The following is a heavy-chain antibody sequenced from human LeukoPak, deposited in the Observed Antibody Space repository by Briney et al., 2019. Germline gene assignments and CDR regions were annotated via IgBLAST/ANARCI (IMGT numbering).Heavy chain of an antibody. Sequence: GGSLRLSCATSGFTFTTFWMHWVRQAPGKGLVWVSRINHDGSSTNYADSVKGRFTISRDNAKNTVYLQMNSLRAEDTAVYYCAKDDRWLQFCCWGQGTLVTVSA. J-gene: IGHJ4*02. CDR1: GFTFTTFW. CDR3: AKDDRWLQFCC. CDR2: INHDGSST. D-gene: IGHD5-24*01. V-gene: IGHV3-74*01.